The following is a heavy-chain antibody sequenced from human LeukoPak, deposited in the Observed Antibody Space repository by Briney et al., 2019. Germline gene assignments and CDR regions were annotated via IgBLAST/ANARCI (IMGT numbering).Heavy chain of an antibody. Sequence: SGPTLVNPTQTLTLTCNFSGFSLSTQRMRVSWIRQPPGKGLEWIGYIYYSGSTYYNPSLKSRVTISVDTSKNQFSLKLSSVTAADTAVYYCARDYSGSYGLGYWGQGTLVTVSS. D-gene: IGHD1-26*01. V-gene: IGHV4-30-4*08. CDR1: GFSLSTQRMR. J-gene: IGHJ4*02. CDR3: ARDYSGSYGLGY. CDR2: IYYSGST.